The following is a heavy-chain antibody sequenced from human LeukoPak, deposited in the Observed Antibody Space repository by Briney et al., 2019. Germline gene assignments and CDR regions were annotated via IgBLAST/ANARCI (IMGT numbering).Heavy chain of an antibody. J-gene: IGHJ3*02. V-gene: IGHV1-2*02. CDR2: VNPDNGGT. CDR1: GYTFIAYY. D-gene: IGHD2-15*01. CDR3: ARGPATAAFDI. Sequence: ASVRVSCTASGYTFIAYYMHWFRQAPGQGLEWMGWVNPDNGGTDSAQKFRGRVTITSGTSISTAYMELSGLTSDDTAVYYCARGPATAAFDIWGQGTMVTVSS.